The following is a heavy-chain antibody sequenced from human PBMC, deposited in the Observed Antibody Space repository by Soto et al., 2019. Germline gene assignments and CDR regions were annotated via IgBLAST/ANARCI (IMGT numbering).Heavy chain of an antibody. CDR3: ARNYGSGSERINYYGMDV. D-gene: IGHD3-10*01. Sequence: SVKVSCKASGGTFSSYTISWVRQAPGQGLEWMGRIIPILGIANYAQKFQGRVTITADKSTSTTYMELSSLRSEDTAVYYCARNYGSGSERINYYGMDVWGQGTTVTVSS. J-gene: IGHJ6*02. V-gene: IGHV1-69*02. CDR2: IIPILGIA. CDR1: GGTFSSYT.